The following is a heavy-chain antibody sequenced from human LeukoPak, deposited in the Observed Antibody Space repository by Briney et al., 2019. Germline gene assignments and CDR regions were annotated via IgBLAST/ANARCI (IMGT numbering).Heavy chain of an antibody. D-gene: IGHD1-7*01. CDR2: INAGNGNT. Sequence: ASVKVSCKASRYTFTSYAMHWVRQAPGQRLEWMGWINAGNGNTKYSQRFQGRVTITRDTSASTAYMELSSLRSEDTAVYYCARDADKSYDWNYDLNWFDPWGQGTLVTVSS. CDR3: ARDADKSYDWNYDLNWFDP. V-gene: IGHV1-3*01. CDR1: RYTFTSYA. J-gene: IGHJ5*02.